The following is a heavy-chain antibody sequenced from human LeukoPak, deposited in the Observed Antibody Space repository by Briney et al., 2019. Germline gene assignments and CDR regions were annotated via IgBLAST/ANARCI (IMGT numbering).Heavy chain of an antibody. CDR2: IYYSGST. Sequence: PSETLSLTCTVSGGSISSYYWGWIRQPPGKGLEWIGSIYYSGSTYYNPSLKSRVTISVDTSKNQFSLKLSSVTAADTAVYYCASIVVVAATATRNNWFDPWGQGTLVTVSS. V-gene: IGHV4-39*07. J-gene: IGHJ5*02. D-gene: IGHD2-15*01. CDR1: GGSISSYY. CDR3: ASIVVVAATATRNNWFDP.